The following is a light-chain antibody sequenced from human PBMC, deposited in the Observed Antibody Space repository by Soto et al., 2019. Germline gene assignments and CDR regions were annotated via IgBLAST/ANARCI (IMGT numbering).Light chain of an antibody. CDR3: SSYINSITFVV. CDR2: EVS. CDR1: SSDVGANNY. Sequence: QSALTQPASVSGSPGQPITISCTGTSSDVGANNYVSWYQHHPGKAPKLLIYEVSNRPSGVSSRFSGSKSVNTASLTISGLQAEDEADYYCSSYINSITFVVFGGGTKLTVL. V-gene: IGLV2-14*01. J-gene: IGLJ2*01.